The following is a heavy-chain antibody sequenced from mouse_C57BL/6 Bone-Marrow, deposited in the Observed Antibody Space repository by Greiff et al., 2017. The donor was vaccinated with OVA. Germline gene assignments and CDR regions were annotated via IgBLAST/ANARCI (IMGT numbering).Heavy chain of an antibody. J-gene: IGHJ3*01. Sequence: VKLQQPGAELVMPGASVKLSCKASGYTFTSYWMHWVKQRPGQGLEWIGEIDPSDSYTNYNQKFKGKSTLTVDKSSSTAYMQLSSLTSEDSAVYYCARSRDYGNPFAYWGQGTLVTVSA. CDR3: ARSRDYGNPFAY. D-gene: IGHD2-1*01. V-gene: IGHV1-69*01. CDR2: IDPSDSYT. CDR1: GYTFTSYW.